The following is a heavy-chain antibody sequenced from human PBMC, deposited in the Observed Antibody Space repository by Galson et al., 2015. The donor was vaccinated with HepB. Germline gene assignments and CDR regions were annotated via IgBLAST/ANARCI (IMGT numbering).Heavy chain of an antibody. CDR3: AKGDYDSSGYYFDY. CDR1: GFTFSSYG. CDR2: IRYDGSNK. Sequence: SLRLSCAASGFTFSSYGMHWVRQAPSKGLEWVAFIRYDGSNKYYADSVKGRFTISRDNSKNTLYLQMNSLRAEDTAVYYCAKGDYDSSGYYFDYWGQGTLVTVSS. V-gene: IGHV3-30*02. D-gene: IGHD3-22*01. J-gene: IGHJ4*02.